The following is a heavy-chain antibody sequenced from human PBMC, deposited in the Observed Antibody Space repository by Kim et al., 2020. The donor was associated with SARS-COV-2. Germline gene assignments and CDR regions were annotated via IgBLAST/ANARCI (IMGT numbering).Heavy chain of an antibody. CDR1: GGSISSGGYY. CDR3: ARDNPHVANDYVDL. J-gene: IGHJ2*01. Sequence: SETLSLTCTVSGGSISSGGYYWSWIRQHPGKGLEWIGYIYYSGSTYYNPSLKSRVTISVDTSKNQFSLKLSSVTAADTAVYYCARDNPHVANDYVDLWGRGTLVTVSS. D-gene: IGHD3-16*01. CDR2: IYYSGST. V-gene: IGHV4-31*03.